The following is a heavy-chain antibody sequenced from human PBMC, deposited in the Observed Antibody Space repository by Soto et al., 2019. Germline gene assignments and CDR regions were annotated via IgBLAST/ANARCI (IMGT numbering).Heavy chain of an antibody. D-gene: IGHD3-3*01. V-gene: IGHV4-30-4*08. CDR1: GGSISSGDYY. Sequence: PSETLSLTCTGSGGSISSGDYYWSWIRQPPGKGLEWIGYIYYSGSTYYNPSLKSRVTISVDTSKNQFSLKLSSVTAADTAVYYCARVRHDFWSGYYQNWFDPWGQGTLVTVSS. CDR2: IYYSGST. CDR3: ARVRHDFWSGYYQNWFDP. J-gene: IGHJ5*02.